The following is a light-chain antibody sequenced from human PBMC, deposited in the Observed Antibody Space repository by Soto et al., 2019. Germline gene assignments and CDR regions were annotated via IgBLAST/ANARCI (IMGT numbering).Light chain of an antibody. Sequence: EIVLTQSPVTLSLSPGERGTLSCRASQSVSSYLGWYQQKPGQAPRLLIYDASNRATGVPARFSGSGSGTDFTLTISSLEPEDFAVYYCQQRLNWPLTFGGGTKVEIK. CDR3: QQRLNWPLT. CDR2: DAS. CDR1: QSVSSY. J-gene: IGKJ4*01. V-gene: IGKV3-11*01.